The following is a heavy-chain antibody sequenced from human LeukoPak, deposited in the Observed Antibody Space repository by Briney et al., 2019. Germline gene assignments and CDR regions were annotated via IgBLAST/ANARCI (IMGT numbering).Heavy chain of an antibody. D-gene: IGHD2-15*01. CDR3: ARQGSAYYFDF. Sequence: SETLSLTCTVSGGSISSSSYYWGWIRQPPGKGLDWIGSIYYSGSTYYNPSLKRRVTISVDTSKNQFSLQLNSVTAADTAVYYCARQGSAYYFDFWGQGLLVTVSS. CDR1: GGSISSSSYY. CDR2: IYYSGST. V-gene: IGHV4-39*01. J-gene: IGHJ4*02.